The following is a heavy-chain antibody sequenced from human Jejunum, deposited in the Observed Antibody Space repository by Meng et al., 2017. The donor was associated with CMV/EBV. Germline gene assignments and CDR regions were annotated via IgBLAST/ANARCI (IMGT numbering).Heavy chain of an antibody. CDR1: GGSISNYNW. D-gene: IGHD1-26*01. CDR3: ARKNPGSPARFDP. CDR2: VSHTGTT. J-gene: IGHJ5*02. V-gene: IGHV4-4*02. Sequence: QVQLRESGPGLVKPSGTLSLTCTVSGGSISNYNWWTWVRQPPGKGLEWIGEVSHTGTTQYNPSLKSRVVISVDESKNQFSPKLSSVAAADTAVYSCARKNPGSPARFDPWGQGTLVTVSS.